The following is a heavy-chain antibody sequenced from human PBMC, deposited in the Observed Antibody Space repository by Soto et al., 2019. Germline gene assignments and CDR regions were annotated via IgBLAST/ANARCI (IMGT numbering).Heavy chain of an antibody. CDR1: GFTFSSYD. J-gene: IGHJ4*02. CDR3: VRRVSGNYDY. CDR2: ISSNGGTT. Sequence: EVQLAESGGGMVQPGGSLRLSCVASGFTFSSYDMHWVRQAPGKGLEYVSSISSNGGTTYYGNSVKGRFTISRDNSKNTRYLQMDSLRAEDMAVYYCVRRVSGNYDYWGQGTLVTVSS. V-gene: IGHV3-64*01. D-gene: IGHD1-7*01.